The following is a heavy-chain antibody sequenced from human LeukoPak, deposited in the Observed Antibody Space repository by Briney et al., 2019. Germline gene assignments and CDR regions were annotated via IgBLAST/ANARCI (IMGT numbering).Heavy chain of an antibody. CDR3: AREGGGWVRGNWFDP. D-gene: IGHD6-19*01. CDR1: GYTFIGYY. Sequence: ASVKVSCKASGYTFIGYYMHWVRQAPGQGLEWMGRINPNSGGTNYAQKFQGRVTMTRDTSISTAYMELSRLRSDDTAVYYCAREGGGWVRGNWFDPWGQGTLVTVSS. CDR2: INPNSGGT. V-gene: IGHV1-2*06. J-gene: IGHJ5*02.